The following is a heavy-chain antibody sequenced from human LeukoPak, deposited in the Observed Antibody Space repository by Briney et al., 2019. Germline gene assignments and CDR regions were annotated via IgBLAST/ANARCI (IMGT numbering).Heavy chain of an antibody. CDR3: AKDHDGYCGY. V-gene: IGHV3-23*03. D-gene: IGHD3-22*01. CDR1: GFTFNNYA. CDR2: ISSGGTKT. J-gene: IGHJ4*02. Sequence: GGSLRLSCATSGFTFNNYAMSWVRQAPGKGLEWVSSISSGGTKTYYADSVKGRFTISRDNSKNTLYLQMNSLRAEDTAVYYCAKDHDGYCGYWGQGTLVTVSS.